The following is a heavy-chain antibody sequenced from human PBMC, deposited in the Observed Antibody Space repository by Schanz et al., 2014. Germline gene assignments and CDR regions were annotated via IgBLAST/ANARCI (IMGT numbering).Heavy chain of an antibody. V-gene: IGHV3-74*02. Sequence: EVQLVESGGGVVQPGRSLRLSCAASGFTFSSHWMHWVRQDPGKGLVWVARINSVGSNTDYADSVKGRFTISRDSSKNTLYLQMNSLRPEDTAIYYCAKNQYDDVDLSSFYFDFWGQGTLVTVSS. CDR3: AKNQYDDVDLSSFYFDF. CDR1: GFTFSSHW. CDR2: INSVGSNT. J-gene: IGHJ4*02. D-gene: IGHD3-10*02.